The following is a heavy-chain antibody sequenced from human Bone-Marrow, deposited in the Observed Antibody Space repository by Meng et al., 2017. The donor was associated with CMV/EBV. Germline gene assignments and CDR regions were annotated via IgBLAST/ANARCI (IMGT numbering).Heavy chain of an antibody. J-gene: IGHJ6*02. Sequence: SETLSLTCAVYGGSFSGYYWSWIRQPPGKGLEWIGEINHSGSTNYNPSLKSRVTISVDTSKNQFSLKLSSVTAADTAVYYCARAHADSDYYYGMDVWGQGTTVTVSS. CDR1: GGSFSGYY. D-gene: IGHD4-17*01. CDR3: ARAHADSDYYYGMDV. CDR2: INHSGST. V-gene: IGHV4-34*01.